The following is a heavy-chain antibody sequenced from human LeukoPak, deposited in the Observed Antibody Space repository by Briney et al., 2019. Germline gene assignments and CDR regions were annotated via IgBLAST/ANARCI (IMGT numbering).Heavy chain of an antibody. V-gene: IGHV4-59*08. CDR2: IHYNGNT. J-gene: IGHJ5*02. CDR1: GGSISSDY. CDR3: ARNKYDILTGYFRRNNWFDP. D-gene: IGHD3-9*01. Sequence: SETLSLTCTVSGGSISSDYWTWIRQPPGKGLEWIGYIHYNGNTNYNPSLKSRVTISVDTSKNQFSLKLSSVTAADTAVYYCARNKYDILTGYFRRNNWFDPWGQGTLVTVSS.